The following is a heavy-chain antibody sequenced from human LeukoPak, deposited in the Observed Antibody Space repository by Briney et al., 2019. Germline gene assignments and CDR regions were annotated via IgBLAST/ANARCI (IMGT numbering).Heavy chain of an antibody. CDR2: IYSGGST. J-gene: IGHJ6*02. V-gene: IGHV3-53*01. CDR1: GFTVSSNY. Sequence: GGSLRLSCAASGFTVSSNYMSWVRQAPGKGLEWVSVIYSGGSTYYADSVKGRFTISRDNSKNTLYLQMNSLRAEDTAVYYCARDQQLKNYYYGMDVWGQGTTVTVSS. D-gene: IGHD6-13*01. CDR3: ARDQQLKNYYYGMDV.